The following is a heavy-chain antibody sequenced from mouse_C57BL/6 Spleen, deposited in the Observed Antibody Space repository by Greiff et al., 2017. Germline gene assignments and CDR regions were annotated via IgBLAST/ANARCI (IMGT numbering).Heavy chain of an antibody. J-gene: IGHJ2*01. Sequence: QVQLQQPGAELVKPGASVKLSCKASGYTFTSYWMQWVKQRPGQGLEWIGEIDPSESYTNYNQKFKGKATLTVDTSSSTAYMQLSSLTSEDSAVYYCARNYYGSHYFDYWGQGTTLTVSS. CDR3: ARNYYGSHYFDY. CDR2: IDPSESYT. V-gene: IGHV1-50*01. CDR1: GYTFTSYW. D-gene: IGHD1-1*01.